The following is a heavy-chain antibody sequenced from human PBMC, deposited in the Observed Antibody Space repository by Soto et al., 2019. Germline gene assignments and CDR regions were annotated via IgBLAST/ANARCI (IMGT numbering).Heavy chain of an antibody. D-gene: IGHD3-10*01. Sequence: PSETLSLTCAVSGGSISGGGFSWSWIRQPPGKGLEWIGYISHTGGTQYNPSLKSRVFMSVDKSKNQFSLHLTSVTAADTAVYYCGRLQFGEGLEYWRQGALVTVSS. CDR2: ISHTGGT. CDR1: GGSISGGGFS. CDR3: GRLQFGEGLEY. J-gene: IGHJ4*02. V-gene: IGHV4-30-2*01.